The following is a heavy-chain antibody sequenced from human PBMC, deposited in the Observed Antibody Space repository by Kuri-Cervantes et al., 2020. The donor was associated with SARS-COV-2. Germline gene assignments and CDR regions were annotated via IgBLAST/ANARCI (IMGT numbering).Heavy chain of an antibody. J-gene: IGHJ4*02. V-gene: IGHV3-30-3*01. CDR2: ISYDGSNK. D-gene: IGHD3-22*01. CDR1: GFTFSSYA. Sequence: GESLKISCAAAGFTFSSYAMHWVRQAPGKGLEWVAVISYDGSNKYYADSVKGRFTISRDNSKNTLYLQMNSLRAEDTAVYYCARGMGKYYYDSSAIDYWGQGTLVVVSS. CDR3: ARGMGKYYYDSSAIDY.